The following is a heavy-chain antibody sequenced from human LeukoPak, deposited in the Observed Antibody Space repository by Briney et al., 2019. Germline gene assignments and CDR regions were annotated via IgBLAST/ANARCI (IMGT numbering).Heavy chain of an antibody. D-gene: IGHD3-10*01. V-gene: IGHV4-61*02. CDR2: VYSSGYT. Sequence: KPSQTLSLTCTVSGGSISSGSDYWSWIRQPAGKGLEWIGRVYSSGYTNYNPSLKSRVIISIDTSKNQFSLKLSSVTAADTAVYYCARGRKTYYYGSGSSDDWGQGTLVTVSS. CDR1: GGSISSGSDY. CDR3: ARGRKTYYYGSGSSDD. J-gene: IGHJ4*02.